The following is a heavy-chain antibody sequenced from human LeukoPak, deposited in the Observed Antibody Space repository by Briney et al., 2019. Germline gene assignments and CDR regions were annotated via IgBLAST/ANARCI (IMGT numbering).Heavy chain of an antibody. CDR1: GGTFSSYA. D-gene: IGHD3-10*01. CDR2: ISGSGGST. J-gene: IGHJ4*02. CDR3: AKSASFGALQDFDY. Sequence: SCKASGGTFSSYAMSWVRQAPGKGLEWVSAISGSGGSTYYADSVKGRFTISRDNSKNTLYLQMNSLRAEDTAVYYCAKSASFGALQDFDYWGQGTLVTVSS. V-gene: IGHV3-23*01.